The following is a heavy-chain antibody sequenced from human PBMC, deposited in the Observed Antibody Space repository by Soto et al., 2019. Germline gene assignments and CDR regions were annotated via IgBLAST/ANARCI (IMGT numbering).Heavy chain of an antibody. CDR3: ARRGSGSYYDY. CDR1: GFTFSSYA. V-gene: IGHV3-23*01. Sequence: EVQLLESGGGLVQPGGSLRLSCAASGFTFSSYAMRWGRQAPVKGLEWVSAISGSGGSTYYADSVKGRFTISRDNSKNTLYLQMNSLSAEDTAVYYCARRGSGSYYDYWGQGTLVTVSS. J-gene: IGHJ4*02. CDR2: ISGSGGST. D-gene: IGHD1-26*01.